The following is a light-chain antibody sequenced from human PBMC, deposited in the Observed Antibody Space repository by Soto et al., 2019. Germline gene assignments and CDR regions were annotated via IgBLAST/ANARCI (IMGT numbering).Light chain of an antibody. V-gene: IGLV2-14*01. CDR1: SSDVGGYNY. CDR3: SSYTTSSPL. Sequence: QAVVTQPASVSGSPGQSITISCTGTSSDVGGYNYVTWYQQHPGKAPKLMIYEVSNRPSGVSNRFSGSKSGNTASLTISGLQAEDEAEYYCSSYTTSSPLFGGGTKLTVL. CDR2: EVS. J-gene: IGLJ2*01.